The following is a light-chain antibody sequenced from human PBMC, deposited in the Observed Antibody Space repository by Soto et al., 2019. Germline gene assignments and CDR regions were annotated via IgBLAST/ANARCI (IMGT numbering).Light chain of an antibody. CDR2: AAS. Sequence: DIQMTQSPSSLSASVGDRVTITCRASQSISSYLNWYQQKPGKAPKVLIYAASSLQSGAPSRFSGSGSGTDFTLTISSLQPEDSATYYCQQIYSTSITFGQGTRLEIK. V-gene: IGKV1-39*01. CDR3: QQIYSTSIT. J-gene: IGKJ5*01. CDR1: QSISSY.